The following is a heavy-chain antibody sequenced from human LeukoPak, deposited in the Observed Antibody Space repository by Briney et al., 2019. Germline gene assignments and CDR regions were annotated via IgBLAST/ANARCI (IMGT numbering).Heavy chain of an antibody. D-gene: IGHD1-26*01. J-gene: IGHJ4*02. CDR1: GFTLSSYA. Sequence: GGSLRLSCAASGFTLSSYAMHWVRQAPGKGLEYVSAISSNGGSTYYANSVKGRFTISRDNSKNTLYLQMGSLRAEDMAVYYCARGDSGSYFPDYWGQGTLVTVSS. V-gene: IGHV3-64*01. CDR2: ISSNGGST. CDR3: ARGDSGSYFPDY.